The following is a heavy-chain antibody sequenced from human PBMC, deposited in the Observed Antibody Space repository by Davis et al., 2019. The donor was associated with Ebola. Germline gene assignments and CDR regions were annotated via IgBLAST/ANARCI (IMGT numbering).Heavy chain of an antibody. CDR1: GYTFTSYD. D-gene: IGHD6-19*01. Sequence: ASVKVSCKASGYTFTSYDINWVRQATGQGLEWMGWMNPNSGNTGYAQKFQGRVTMTRNTSISTAYMELSSLRSEDTAVYYCARVRGSSGWAGYFQHWGQGTLVTVSS. J-gene: IGHJ1*01. CDR2: MNPNSGNT. V-gene: IGHV1-8*01. CDR3: ARVRGSSGWAGYFQH.